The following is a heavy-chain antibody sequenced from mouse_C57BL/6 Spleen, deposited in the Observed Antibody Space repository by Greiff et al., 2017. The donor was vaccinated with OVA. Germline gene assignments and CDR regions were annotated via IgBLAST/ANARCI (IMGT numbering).Heavy chain of an antibody. CDR2: IDPSDSYT. J-gene: IGHJ3*01. CDR3: ARGGHSFAY. Sequence: QVQLKQPGAELVKPGASVKLSCKASGYTFTSYWMQWVKQRPGQGLEWIGEIDPSDSYTNYNQKFKGKATLTVDTSSSTAYMQLSSLTSEDSAVYYRARGGHSFAYWGQGTLVTVSA. V-gene: IGHV1-50*01. CDR1: GYTFTSYW.